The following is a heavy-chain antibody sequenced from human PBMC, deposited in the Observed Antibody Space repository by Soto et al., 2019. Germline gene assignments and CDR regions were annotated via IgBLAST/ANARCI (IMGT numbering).Heavy chain of an antibody. CDR1: GYTFTSYG. Sequence: ASVTVSCKATGYTFTSYGISWVRQAPGQGLEWMGWISAYNGHIKYAQKFQDRVTMTTDTSTSTAYMELRSLRSDDTAVYYCARDPRITTLGVVINPPFDSWGQGTRVTVSS. CDR2: ISAYNGHI. CDR3: ARDPRITTLGVVINPPFDS. V-gene: IGHV1-18*01. J-gene: IGHJ4*02. D-gene: IGHD3-3*01.